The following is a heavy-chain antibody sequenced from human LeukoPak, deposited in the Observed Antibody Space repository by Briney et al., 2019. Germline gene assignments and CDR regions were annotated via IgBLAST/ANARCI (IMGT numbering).Heavy chain of an antibody. Sequence: GGSLRLSCAASGFTFSSYEMNWVRQAPGKGLEWVSDISRSGTTIHYADSVKGRFTISRDNAKNSLYLQMSSLRAEDTAVYYCARGLDDGYSYGLDYWGQGTLVTVSS. J-gene: IGHJ4*02. CDR3: ARGLDDGYSYGLDY. CDR1: GFTFSSYE. CDR2: ISRSGTTI. D-gene: IGHD5-18*01. V-gene: IGHV3-48*03.